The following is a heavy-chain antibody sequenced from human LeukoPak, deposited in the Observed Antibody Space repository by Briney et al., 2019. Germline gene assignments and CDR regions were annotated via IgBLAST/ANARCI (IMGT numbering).Heavy chain of an antibody. CDR1: GFTVSSNY. V-gene: IGHV3-53*05. D-gene: IGHD2-2*01. CDR2: IYSGGST. J-gene: IGHJ6*03. Sequence: GGSLRLSCAASGFTVSSNYMSWVRQAPGKGLEWVSVIYSGGSTYYADSVKGRFTISRDNSKNTLYLQMNSLRAEDTAVYYCAKVCVVVVPAAIYYYYYMDVWGKGTTVTVSS. CDR3: AKVCVVVVPAAIYYYYYMDV.